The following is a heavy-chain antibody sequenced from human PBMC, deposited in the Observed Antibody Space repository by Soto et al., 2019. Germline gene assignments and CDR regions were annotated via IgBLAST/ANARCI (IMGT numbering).Heavy chain of an antibody. CDR1: GFTFSSYA. Sequence: QVQLVESGGGVVQPGRSLRLSCAASGFTFSSYAMHWVRQAPGKGLEWVAVISYDGSNKYYADSVKGRFTISRDNSKNTLYLKMNSLRAEDTAVYYCARDHEMATISAFDYWGQGTLVTVSS. V-gene: IGHV3-30-3*01. CDR3: ARDHEMATISAFDY. D-gene: IGHD5-12*01. J-gene: IGHJ4*02. CDR2: ISYDGSNK.